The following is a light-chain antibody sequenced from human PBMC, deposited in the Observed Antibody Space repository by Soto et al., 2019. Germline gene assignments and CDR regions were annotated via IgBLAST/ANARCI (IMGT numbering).Light chain of an antibody. CDR2: EVS. CDR3: SSYAGANSVV. CDR1: SSDVGGYNY. V-gene: IGLV2-8*01. Sequence: QSALTQPPSASGYPGQSVTISCTGMSSDVGGYNYVSWYQQHPGKAPKLMIYEVSKRPSGVPDRFSGSKSGNTASLTVSGLQAEDEADDYCSSYAGANSVVFGGGTKLTVL. J-gene: IGLJ2*01.